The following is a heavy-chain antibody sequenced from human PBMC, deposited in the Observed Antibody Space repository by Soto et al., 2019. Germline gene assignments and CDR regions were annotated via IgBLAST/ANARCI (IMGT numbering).Heavy chain of an antibody. V-gene: IGHV3-30*18. CDR1: GFTFSSYG. CDR3: AKDLRKYCSSTSCPMDV. CDR2: ISYDGSNK. D-gene: IGHD2-2*01. Sequence: PGGSLRLSCAASGFTFSSYGMHWVRQAPGKGLEWVAVISYDGSNKYYADSVKGRFTISRDNSKNTLYLQMNSLRAEDTAVYYCAKDLRKYCSSTSCPMDVWGKGTTVTVSS. J-gene: IGHJ6*04.